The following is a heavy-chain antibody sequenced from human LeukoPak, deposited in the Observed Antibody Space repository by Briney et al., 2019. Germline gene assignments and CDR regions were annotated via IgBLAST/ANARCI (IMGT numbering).Heavy chain of an antibody. CDR3: AKTKGYSYGYYFDY. V-gene: IGHV3-30*18. J-gene: IGHJ4*02. CDR2: MSYDGFNK. D-gene: IGHD5-18*01. CDR1: GFTFSSYA. Sequence: AGRSLSLSCAASGFTFSSYAMHWVRQSLGKGLEWVAVMSYDGFNKYYADPVKGRFTISRDNSKNTLYLQMNSLRAEDTAVYYCAKTKGYSYGYYFDYWGQGTLVTVSS.